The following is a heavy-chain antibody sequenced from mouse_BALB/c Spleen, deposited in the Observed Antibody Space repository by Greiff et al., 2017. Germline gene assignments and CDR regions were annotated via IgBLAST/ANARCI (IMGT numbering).Heavy chain of an antibody. J-gene: IGHJ4*01. Sequence: EVKLVESGPGLVKPSQSLSLTCTVTGYSITSDYAWNWIRQFPGNKLEWMGYISYSGSTSYNPSLKSRISITRDTSKNQFFLQLNSVTTEDTATYYCARSATALYAMDYWGQGTSVTVSS. V-gene: IGHV3-2*02. D-gene: IGHD1-2*01. CDR3: ARSATALYAMDY. CDR2: ISYSGST. CDR1: GYSITSDYA.